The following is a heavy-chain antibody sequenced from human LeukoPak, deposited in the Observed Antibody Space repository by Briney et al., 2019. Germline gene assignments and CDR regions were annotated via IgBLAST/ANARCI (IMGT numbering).Heavy chain of an antibody. Sequence: SETLSLTCTVSDYSIGSGYSWGWIRQPPGKGLEGIATISHDGTTFYNPSLKSRVTMTLDTSRNQFSLRLSSVTAADTAVYYCARDLSVYYYYYFDFWGQGTLVSVSS. D-gene: IGHD3-22*01. J-gene: IGHJ4*02. CDR1: DYSIGSGYS. V-gene: IGHV4-38-2*02. CDR3: ARDLSVYYYYYFDF. CDR2: ISHDGTT.